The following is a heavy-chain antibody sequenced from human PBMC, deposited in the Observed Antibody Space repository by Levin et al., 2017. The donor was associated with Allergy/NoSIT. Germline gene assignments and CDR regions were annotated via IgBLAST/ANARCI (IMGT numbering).Heavy chain of an antibody. CDR1: GDSISSSSYY. CDR2: IYYSGST. D-gene: IGHD3-22*01. J-gene: IGHJ3*02. CDR3: AREAELYYDSSGYYPDAFDI. Sequence: SETLSLTCTVSGDSISSSSYYWGWIRQPPGKGLEWIGSIYYSGSTYYNPSLKSRVTISVDTSKNQFSLKLRSVTAADTAGYYCAREAELYYDSSGYYPDAFDIWGQGTMVTVSS. V-gene: IGHV4-39*07.